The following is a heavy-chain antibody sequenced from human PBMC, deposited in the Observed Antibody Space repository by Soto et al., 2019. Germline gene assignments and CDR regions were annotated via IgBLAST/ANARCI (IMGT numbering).Heavy chain of an antibody. CDR1: GFTFSSYG. V-gene: IGHV3-30*18. Sequence: QVQLVESGGGVVQPGRSLRLSCAASGFTFSSYGMHWVRQAPGKGLEWVALISYDGSNKYYADSVKGRFTISRDNSKNTLYLQMNGLRAEDTAVYYCAKAISWVEGTNYSGMDVWGQGTTVTVSS. CDR3: AKAISWVEGTNYSGMDV. CDR2: ISYDGSNK. J-gene: IGHJ6*02. D-gene: IGHD1-26*01.